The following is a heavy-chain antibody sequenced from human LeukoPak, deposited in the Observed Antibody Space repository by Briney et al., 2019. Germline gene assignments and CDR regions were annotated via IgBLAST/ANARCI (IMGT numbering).Heavy chain of an antibody. CDR2: IRSSSET. CDR3: ARDAGNSGYGCDL. J-gene: IGHJ5*02. Sequence: PGGSLRLPCAAFGFTFSQYSMNWVRQAPGKGLEWVSHIRSSSETFYADSVKGRFTISRDNARNSLYLQMNNLRGEDTAIYYCARDAGNSGYGCDLWGQGTLVTVSS. CDR1: GFTFSQYS. D-gene: IGHD5-12*01. V-gene: IGHV3-48*01.